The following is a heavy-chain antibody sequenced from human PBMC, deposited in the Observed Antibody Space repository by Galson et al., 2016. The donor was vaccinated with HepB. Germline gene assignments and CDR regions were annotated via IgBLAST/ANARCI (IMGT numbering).Heavy chain of an antibody. CDR3: AHSKRLGVFTLFDS. CDR1: GVSLNNNAMA. V-gene: IGHV2-5*01. J-gene: IGHJ4*02. Sequence: PAPVKPTQTLTLTCTLSGVSLNNNAMAVGWIRQPPGKALEWLALVYSNDDKRYSPSLRSRLTITRDTSKNQVVLTMTNLDPLDTATYFCAHSKRLGVFTLFDSWGQGTLVTVSS. CDR2: VYSNDDK. D-gene: IGHD1-1*01.